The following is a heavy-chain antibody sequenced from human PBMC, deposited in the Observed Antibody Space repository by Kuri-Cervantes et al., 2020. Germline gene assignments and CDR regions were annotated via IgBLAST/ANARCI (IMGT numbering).Heavy chain of an antibody. V-gene: IGHV3-48*02. CDR1: GFTFSSYS. CDR2: ISSSSSTI. J-gene: IGHJ6*02. CDR3: ARSELDSGSPYYYDYGMDV. Sequence: GESLKISCASSGFTFSSYSMNWVRQAPGKGLDWVSYISSSSSTIYYEDSVKGRFTISRDDTKNSLYLQMNSLRDEDTAVYYCARSELDSGSPYYYDYGMDVWGQGTTVTVSS. D-gene: IGHD1-26*01.